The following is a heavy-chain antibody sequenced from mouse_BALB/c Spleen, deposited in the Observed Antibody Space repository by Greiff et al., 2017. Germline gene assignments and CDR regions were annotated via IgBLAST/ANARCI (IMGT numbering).Heavy chain of an antibody. V-gene: IGHV5-6-4*01. CDR1: GFTFSSYT. CDR3: TRDGRGDGYFDY. J-gene: IGHJ2*01. D-gene: IGHD3-1*01. Sequence: EVKLMESGGGLVKPGGSLKLSCAASGFTFSSYTMSWVRQTPEKRLEWVATISSGGSYTYYPDSVKGRFTISRDNAKNTLYLQMSSLKSEDTAMYYCTRDGRGDGYFDYWGQGTTLTVSS. CDR2: ISSGGSYT.